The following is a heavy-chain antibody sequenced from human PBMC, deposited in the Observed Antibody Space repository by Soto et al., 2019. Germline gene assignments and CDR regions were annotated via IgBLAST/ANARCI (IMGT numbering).Heavy chain of an antibody. CDR3: AMSSSWYLDYYYYYGMDV. V-gene: IGHV1-69*01. J-gene: IGHJ6*02. CDR2: IIPIFGTA. Sequence: QVQLVQSGAEVKKPGSSVKVSCKASGGTFSSYAISWVRQAPGQGLEWMGGIIPIFGTANYAQKFQGRGTITADEATSTAYLELSSLRSEDTAVYYCAMSSSWYLDYYYYYGMDVWGQGTTVTVSS. CDR1: GGTFSSYA. D-gene: IGHD6-13*01.